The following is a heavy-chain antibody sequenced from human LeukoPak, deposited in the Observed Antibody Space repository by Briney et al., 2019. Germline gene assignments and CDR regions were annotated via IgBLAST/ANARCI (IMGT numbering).Heavy chain of an antibody. J-gene: IGHJ3*02. D-gene: IGHD5-18*01. CDR1: GGSISSYY. Sequence: SETLSLTCTVSGGSISSYYWSWIRQPPGKGLEWIGYIYYSGSTNYNPSLKSRVTISVDTSKNQFSLKLSSVTAADTAVYYCARMGDLSGYSYGRRDAFDIWGQGTMVTVSS. CDR3: ARMGDLSGYSYGRRDAFDI. CDR2: IYYSGST. V-gene: IGHV4-59*01.